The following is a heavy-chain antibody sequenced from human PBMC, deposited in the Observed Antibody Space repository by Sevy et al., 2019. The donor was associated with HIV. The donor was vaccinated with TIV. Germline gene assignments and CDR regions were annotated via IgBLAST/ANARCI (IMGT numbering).Heavy chain of an antibody. D-gene: IGHD2-8*01. CDR3: TTDGPYCSHGVCYSGY. CDR1: GINFKDTW. Sequence: LGGSLRLSCAASGINFKDTWMSWVRQAPGKGLEWVGRIKTKTEGGTTDYAAPVTGRFTISRDDSKTTLYLQMNSLKTEDTGVYYCTTDGPYCSHGVCYSGYWGQGALVTVSS. V-gene: IGHV3-15*01. J-gene: IGHJ4*02. CDR2: IKTKTEGGTT.